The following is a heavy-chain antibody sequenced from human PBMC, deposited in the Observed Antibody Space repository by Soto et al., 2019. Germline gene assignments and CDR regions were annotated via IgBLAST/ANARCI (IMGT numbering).Heavy chain of an antibody. CDR3: ARITPYTSRRFRFDP. V-gene: IGHV2-26*01. CDR2: IFSNDEK. Sequence: SGPTLVNPTETLTLTCTVSGFSLSNTRMGVSWIRQPPGMALEWLAHIFSNDEKSYSTSLKSRLTISKDTSKSQVVLTMTNMDPVDTATYFCARITPYTSRRFRFDPWGPEPLVTVSS. J-gene: IGHJ5*02. D-gene: IGHD6-13*01. CDR1: GFSLSNTRMG.